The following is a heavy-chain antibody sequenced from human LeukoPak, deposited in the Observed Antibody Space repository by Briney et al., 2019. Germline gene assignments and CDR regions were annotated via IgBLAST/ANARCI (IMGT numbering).Heavy chain of an antibody. D-gene: IGHD2-15*01. CDR3: ATLCCGSYYMDV. CDR1: GYTFTSYY. J-gene: IGHJ6*03. V-gene: IGHV1-46*01. Sequence: ASVKVSCKASGYTFTSYYMHWVRQAPGQGLEWMGIINPSGGSTSYAQKFQGRVTITADKSTSTAYMELSSLRSEDTAVYYCATLCCGSYYMDVWGKGTTVTVSS. CDR2: INPSGGST.